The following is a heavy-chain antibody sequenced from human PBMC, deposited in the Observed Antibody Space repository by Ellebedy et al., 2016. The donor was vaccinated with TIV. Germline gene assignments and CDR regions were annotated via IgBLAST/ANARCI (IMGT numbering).Heavy chain of an antibody. Sequence: SVKVSXXASGGTFSSYAISWVRQAPGQGLEWMGGIIPIFGTANYAQKFQGRVTITADESTSTAYMELSSLRSEDTAVYYCASGYDFWSGHDYWGQGTLVTVSS. CDR2: IIPIFGTA. J-gene: IGHJ4*02. CDR1: GGTFSSYA. CDR3: ASGYDFWSGHDY. V-gene: IGHV1-69*13. D-gene: IGHD3-3*01.